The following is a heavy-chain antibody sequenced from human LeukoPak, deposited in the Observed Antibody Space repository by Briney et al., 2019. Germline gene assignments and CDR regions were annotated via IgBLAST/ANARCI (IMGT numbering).Heavy chain of an antibody. CDR1: GYTFTGYY. J-gene: IGHJ6*02. CDR2: INPNSGGT. V-gene: IGHV1-2*04. Sequence: ASVKVSCKASGYTFTGYYMHWVRQAPGQGLEWMGWINPNSGGTNYAQKFQGWVTMTRNTSISTAYMELSSLRSEDTAVYYCARGSVVVVPAAILEWVSKYYYYGMDVWGQGTTVTVSS. D-gene: IGHD2-2*02. CDR3: ARGSVVVVPAAILEWVSKYYYYGMDV.